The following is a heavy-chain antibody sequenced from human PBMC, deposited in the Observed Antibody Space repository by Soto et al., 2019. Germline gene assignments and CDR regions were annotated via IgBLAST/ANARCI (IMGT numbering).Heavy chain of an antibody. D-gene: IGHD6-6*01. V-gene: IGHV4-61*01. Sequence: SETLSLTCTVSGGSVSSGSCYWSWIRQPPGKGLEWIGYIYYSGSTNYNPSLKSRVTISVDTSKNQFSLKLSSVTTADTAVYYCASFIAARSLSAFDIWGQGTMVTVPS. CDR2: IYYSGST. J-gene: IGHJ3*02. CDR3: ASFIAARSLSAFDI. CDR1: GGSVSSGSCY.